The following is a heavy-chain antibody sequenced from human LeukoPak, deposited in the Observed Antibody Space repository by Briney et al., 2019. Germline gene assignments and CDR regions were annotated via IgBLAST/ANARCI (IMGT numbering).Heavy chain of an antibody. CDR1: GFTVGSNY. J-gene: IGHJ4*02. CDR3: ARALGSGTYYD. CDR2: FYSGDST. V-gene: IGHV3-53*01. D-gene: IGHD1-26*01. Sequence: GGSLRLSCAASGFTVGSNYMTWIRQAPGKGLEWVACFYSGDSTFSADSVEGRFTISRDTSTNTLYLQIDNLTADDTDLYYCARALGSGTYYDWGQGTLVTVSS.